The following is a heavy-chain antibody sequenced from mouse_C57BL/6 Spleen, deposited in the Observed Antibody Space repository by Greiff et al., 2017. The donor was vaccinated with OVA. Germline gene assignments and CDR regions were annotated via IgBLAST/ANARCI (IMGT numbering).Heavy chain of an antibody. V-gene: IGHV1-50*01. D-gene: IGHD3-1*01. CDR2: IDPSDSYT. J-gene: IGHJ2*01. Sequence: QVQLQQPGAELVKPGASVKLSCKASGYTFTSYWMQWVKQRPGQGLEWIGAIDPSDSYTNYNQKFKGKATLTVDTSSSTAYMQLSSLTSEDSAVYYCARSGIYHFDYWGQGTTLTVSS. CDR3: ARSGIYHFDY. CDR1: GYTFTSYW.